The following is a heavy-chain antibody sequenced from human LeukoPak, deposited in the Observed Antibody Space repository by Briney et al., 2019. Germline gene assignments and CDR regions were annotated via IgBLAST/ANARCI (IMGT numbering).Heavy chain of an antibody. V-gene: IGHV4-59*01. D-gene: IGHD6-13*01. Sequence: SETLSLTCTVSGGSISSYYWNWIRQPPGKGLDWIGYIYHSGSTKYNPSLRSRVTISEDTSKTQFSLKLSSVTAADAAVYYCARYNPIAASGPGAFDIWGQGTMVTVSS. CDR1: GGSISSYY. CDR3: ARYNPIAASGPGAFDI. J-gene: IGHJ3*02. CDR2: IYHSGST.